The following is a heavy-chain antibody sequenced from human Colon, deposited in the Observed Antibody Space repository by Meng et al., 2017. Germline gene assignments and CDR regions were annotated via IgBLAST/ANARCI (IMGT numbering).Heavy chain of an antibody. CDR1: GFTFSIYA. CDR3: ARVGTARPFDY. V-gene: IGHV3-21*06. Sequence: EVQLVESGGGLVKPGESLRVSCEASGFTFSIYAINWFRQAPGEGLEWVESITSSSNNIHYSDSVKGRFTVSRDNARNSSYLQMNSLRADDTAIYYCARVGTARPFDYWGQGTLVTVSS. J-gene: IGHJ4*02. D-gene: IGHD1-1*01. CDR2: ITSSSNNI.